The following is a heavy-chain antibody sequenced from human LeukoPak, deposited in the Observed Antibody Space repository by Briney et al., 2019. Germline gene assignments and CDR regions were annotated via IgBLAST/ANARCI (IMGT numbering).Heavy chain of an antibody. CDR1: GYTFTSYY. Sequence: ASVKVSCKASGYTFTSYYMHWVRQAPGQGLEWMGIINPSGGSTSYAQKFQGRVTMTRDTSTSTVYMELSSLRSEDTAVYYCARDSSRMVVTSYFDYWGQGTLVTVSS. CDR2: INPSGGST. V-gene: IGHV1-46*01. J-gene: IGHJ4*02. CDR3: ARDSSRMVVTSYFDY. D-gene: IGHD4/OR15-4a*01.